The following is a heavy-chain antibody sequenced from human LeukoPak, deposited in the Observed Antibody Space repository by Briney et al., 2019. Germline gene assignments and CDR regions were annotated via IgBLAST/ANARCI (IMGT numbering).Heavy chain of an antibody. V-gene: IGHV4-4*07. CDR3: VGTMIVAVPYYFDY. Sequence: PSETLSLTCTVSGGSISSYYWSWIRQPAGKGLEWIGRIYTSGSTNYNPSLKSRVTMSVDTSKNQFSLKLSSVTAADTAVYYCVGTMIVAVPYYFDYWGQGTLVTVSS. D-gene: IGHD3-22*01. CDR2: IYTSGST. J-gene: IGHJ4*02. CDR1: GGSISSYY.